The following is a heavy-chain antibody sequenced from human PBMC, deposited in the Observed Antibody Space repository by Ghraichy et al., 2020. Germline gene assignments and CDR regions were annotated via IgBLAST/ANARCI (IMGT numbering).Heavy chain of an antibody. Sequence: SETLSLTCTVSGGSISSYFWSWIRQPPGKGLEWIGYIYTTGSINYNPSLKSRVTISVDTSKNQFSLNLSSVTAADTAVYYCARHITGTTFIDYWGQGTLVTVSS. CDR3: ARHITGTTFIDY. J-gene: IGHJ4*02. D-gene: IGHD1-20*01. V-gene: IGHV4-4*09. CDR1: GGSISSYF. CDR2: IYTTGSI.